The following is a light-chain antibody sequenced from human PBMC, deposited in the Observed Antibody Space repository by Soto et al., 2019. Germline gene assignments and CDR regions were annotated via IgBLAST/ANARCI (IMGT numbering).Light chain of an antibody. V-gene: IGKV1-17*01. CDR2: AAS. J-gene: IGKJ4*01. CDR1: QGINSD. CDR3: LQRNSYPLT. Sequence: DIQMTQSPSSLSASVGDRVTITCRASQGINSDLGWYQQKPGKAPKGLVYAASSLQSGVPSRFSGSKSGTEFTLTLRSLQPEDFATYFCLQRNSYPLTFGGRTKVEIK.